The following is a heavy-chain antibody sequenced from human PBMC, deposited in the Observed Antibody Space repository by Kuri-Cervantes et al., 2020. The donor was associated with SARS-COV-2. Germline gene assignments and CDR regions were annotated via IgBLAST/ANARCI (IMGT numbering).Heavy chain of an antibody. CDR2: THHTGRT. Sequence: SQTLSLTCAVSGASISSNRDFYWSWFRQSPAMGLEWIGETHHTGRTIYNPSLEGRVTISVDTSKNQFSLKLNSVTAADTAVYYCARLSLGPAVTGAFDIWGQGTKVTVSS. D-gene: IGHD4-17*01. CDR1: GASISSNRDFY. CDR3: ARLSLGPAVTGAFDI. J-gene: IGHJ3*02. V-gene: IGHV4-39*01.